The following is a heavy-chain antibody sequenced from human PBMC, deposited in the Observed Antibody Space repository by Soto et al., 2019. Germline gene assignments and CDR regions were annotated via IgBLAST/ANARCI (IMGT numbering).Heavy chain of an antibody. CDR3: AKEEYVVALRWFDP. V-gene: IGHV3-23*01. CDR1: EFPFSSYA. D-gene: IGHD2-15*01. CDR2: ISGSGGST. Sequence: GGSLSLSCAASEFPFSSYAMSWVSQAPGKGLEWVSAISGSGGSTYYADSVKGRFTISRDNSKNTRYLQMNSLRAEDTAVYYCAKEEYVVALRWFDPWGRGTLVTVSS. J-gene: IGHJ5*02.